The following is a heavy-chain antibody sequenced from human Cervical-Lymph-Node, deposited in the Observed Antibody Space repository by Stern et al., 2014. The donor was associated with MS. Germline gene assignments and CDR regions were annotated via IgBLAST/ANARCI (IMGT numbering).Heavy chain of an antibody. V-gene: IGHV1-69*18. CDR1: GGTISNFTTYA. CDR2: IVPVFGTT. J-gene: IGHJ4*02. D-gene: IGHD6-13*01. Sequence: QMQLVQSGAVVKKPGSSVKVSCETSGGTISNFTTYAISWVRQAPGQGLECLGNIVPVFGTTNYAQKFQGRLTLTADVSSTTAYMELSGLRSEDTALYFCARQSISAAGKGWIFELWGQGTLVSVSS. CDR3: ARQSISAAGKGWIFEL.